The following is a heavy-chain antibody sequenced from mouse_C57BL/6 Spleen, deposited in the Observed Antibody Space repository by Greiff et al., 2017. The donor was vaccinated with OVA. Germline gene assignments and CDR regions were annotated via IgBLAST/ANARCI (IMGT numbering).Heavy chain of an antibody. D-gene: IGHD2-1*01. V-gene: IGHV1-62-2*01. Sequence: QVKLQQSGAELVKPGASVKLSCKASGYTFTEYTIHWVKQRSGQGLEWIGWVYPGSGSIKYNEKFKDKATLTADKSSSTVDMELSRLTSEDSAVYFYARHNGNYDAMAYWGQGTSVTFSS. CDR2: VYPGSGSI. CDR1: GYTFTEYT. CDR3: ARHNGNYDAMAY. J-gene: IGHJ4*01.